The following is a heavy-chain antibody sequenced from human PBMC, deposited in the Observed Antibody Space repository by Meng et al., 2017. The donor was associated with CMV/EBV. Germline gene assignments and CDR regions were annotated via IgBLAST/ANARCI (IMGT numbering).Heavy chain of an antibody. CDR1: GFTFSSYA. D-gene: IGHD3-3*01. CDR2: IISSGSTI. J-gene: IGHJ5*02. CDR3: ARGLVTYYDFWIGNHKTNWFDP. Sequence: GESLKISCAASGFTFSSYAMSWVRQAPGKGLEWVSYIISSGSTIYYADSVKGRFTISRDNAKNSLYLQMNSLRAEDTAVYYCARGLVTYYDFWIGNHKTNWFDPWGQGTLVTVSS. V-gene: IGHV3-48*03.